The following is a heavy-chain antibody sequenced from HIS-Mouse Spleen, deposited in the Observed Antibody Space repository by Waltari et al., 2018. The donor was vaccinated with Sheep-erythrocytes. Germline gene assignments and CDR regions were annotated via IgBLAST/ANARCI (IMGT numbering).Heavy chain of an antibody. V-gene: IGHV3-23*01. J-gene: IGHJ4*02. D-gene: IGHD4-17*01. Sequence: EVQLLESGGGLVQPGGSLRLPCAASGFTFSSYAMSWVRQAPGKGLEWVSAISGSGGSTYYADSVKGRFTISRDNSKNTLYLQMNSLRAEDTAVYYCAKQTLRRTYFDYWGQGTLVTVSS. CDR3: AKQTLRRTYFDY. CDR2: ISGSGGST. CDR1: GFTFSSYA.